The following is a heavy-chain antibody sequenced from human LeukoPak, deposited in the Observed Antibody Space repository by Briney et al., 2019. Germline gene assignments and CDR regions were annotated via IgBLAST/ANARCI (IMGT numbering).Heavy chain of an antibody. V-gene: IGHV1-8*01. CDR2: MNPNSGNT. CDR1: GYTFTSYD. J-gene: IGHJ4*02. D-gene: IGHD6-13*01. Sequence: ASVKVSCKASGYTFTSYDINWVRQATGQGLEWMGWMNPNSGNTGYAQKFRGRVTMTRNTSISTAYMELSSLRSEDTAVYYCAMPYSSSWYPPHLPFGYWGQGTLVTVSS. CDR3: AMPYSSSWYPPHLPFGY.